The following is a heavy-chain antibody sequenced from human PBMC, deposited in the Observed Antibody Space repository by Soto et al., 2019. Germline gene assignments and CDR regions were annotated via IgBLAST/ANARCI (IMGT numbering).Heavy chain of an antibody. CDR2: ISSSSSTI. V-gene: IGHV3-48*02. CDR3: ASITIAVAGITDY. D-gene: IGHD6-19*01. CDR1: GFTFSSYS. J-gene: IGHJ4*02. Sequence: GGSLRLSCAASGFTFSSYSMNWVRQAPGKGLEWVSYISSSSSTIYYADSVKGRFTISRDNAKNSLYLQMNSLRDEDTAVYYCASITIAVAGITDYWGQGTLVTVSS.